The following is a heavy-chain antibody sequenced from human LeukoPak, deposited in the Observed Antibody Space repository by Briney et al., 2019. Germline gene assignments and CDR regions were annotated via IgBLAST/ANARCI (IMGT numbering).Heavy chain of an antibody. CDR2: ISGDATRI. D-gene: IGHD6-6*01. CDR1: GFTFSDFW. CDR3: ARDARRHRYFDL. Sequence: GGSLRLSCVASGFTFSDFWMHWFRQVPGKGLMWLARISGDATRITYADSVEGRFTTSRDTAKKTLYLQMTHLKVDDTAMYFCARDARRHRYFDLWGRGTLVTVTS. V-gene: IGHV3-74*03. J-gene: IGHJ2*01.